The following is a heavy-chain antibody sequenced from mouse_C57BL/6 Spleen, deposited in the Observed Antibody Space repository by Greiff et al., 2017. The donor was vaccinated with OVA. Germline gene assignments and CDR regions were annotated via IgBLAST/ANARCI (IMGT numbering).Heavy chain of an antibody. J-gene: IGHJ2*01. V-gene: IGHV1-82*01. CDR1: GYAFSSSW. CDR3: AREEPYYGLDY. Sequence: VQLVESGPELVKPGASVKISCKASGYAFSSSWMNWVKQRPGKGLEWIGRIYPGDGDTNYNGKFKGKATLTADKSSSTAYMQLSSLTSEDSAVYFCAREEPYYGLDYWGQGTTLTVSS. CDR2: IYPGDGDT. D-gene: IGHD1-1*01.